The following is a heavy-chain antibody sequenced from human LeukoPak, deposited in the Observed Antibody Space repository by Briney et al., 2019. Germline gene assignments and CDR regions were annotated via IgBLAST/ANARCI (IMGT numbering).Heavy chain of an antibody. V-gene: IGHV2-5*02. J-gene: IGHJ4*02. CDR3: AHSYSTLVLDY. CDR1: GFSLSTIAVG. D-gene: IGHD6-13*01. Sequence: SGPTLVKPTQTLTLTCIFSGFSLSTIAVGGGWIRQPPGKALEWLALIYWDDDKRYSPSLQTRLPINKDTSKNHVVLTMTNMDPVDTATYYCAHSYSTLVLDYWGQGTLVTVSS. CDR2: IYWDDDK.